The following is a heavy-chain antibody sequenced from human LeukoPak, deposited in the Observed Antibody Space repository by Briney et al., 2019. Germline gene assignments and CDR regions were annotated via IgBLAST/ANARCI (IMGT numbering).Heavy chain of an antibody. D-gene: IGHD4-17*01. CDR2: IHYSGST. V-gene: IGHV4-59*01. CDR3: ARHDYGATRDY. CDR1: GDYISSYY. Sequence: SETLSLTCTVSGDYISSYYWSWIRQPPGKGLEWIGYIHYSGSTNYNPSLKSRVTISVDTSKMQFSLKLSSVTAADTAAYYCARHDYGATRDYWGQGTLVTVSS. J-gene: IGHJ4*02.